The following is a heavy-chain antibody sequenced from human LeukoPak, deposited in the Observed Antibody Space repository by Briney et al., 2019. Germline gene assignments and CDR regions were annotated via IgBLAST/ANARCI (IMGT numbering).Heavy chain of an antibody. V-gene: IGHV3-33*01. CDR3: ARDLGNPYGSGSYYPPDY. Sequence: GGSLRLSCAASGFTFSSYGMHWVRQAPGEGLEWVAVIWYDGSNKYYADSVKGRFTISRDNSKNTLYLQMNSLRAEDTAVYYCARDLGNPYGSGSYYPPDYWGQGTLVTVSS. D-gene: IGHD3-10*01. CDR1: GFTFSSYG. J-gene: IGHJ4*02. CDR2: IWYDGSNK.